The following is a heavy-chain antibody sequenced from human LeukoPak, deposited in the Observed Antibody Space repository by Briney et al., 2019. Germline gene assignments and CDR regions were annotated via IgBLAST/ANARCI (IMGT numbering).Heavy chain of an antibody. CDR3: ARDLYYYDSSAENPGNY. CDR1: GFTFSSYG. D-gene: IGHD3-22*01. Sequence: GGSLRLSCAASGFTFSSYGMHWVRQAPGKGLEWVAVIWYDGSNKYYADSVKGRFTISRDNSKNTLYPQMNSLRAEDTAVYYCARDLYYYDSSAENPGNYWGQGTLVTVSS. V-gene: IGHV3-33*01. CDR2: IWYDGSNK. J-gene: IGHJ4*02.